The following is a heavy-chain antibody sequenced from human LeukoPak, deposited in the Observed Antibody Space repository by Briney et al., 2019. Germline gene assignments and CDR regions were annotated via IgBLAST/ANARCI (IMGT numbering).Heavy chain of an antibody. CDR3: ASQWRDDAFDI. CDR1: GFTFSSYG. V-gene: IGHV3-NL1*01. D-gene: IGHD6-19*01. CDR2: IYSGGST. Sequence: GGSLRLSCAASGFTFSSYGMHWVRQAPGKGLEWVSVIYSGGSTYYADSVKGRFTISRDNSKNTLYLQMNSLRAEDTAVYYCASQWRDDAFDIWGQGTMVTVSS. J-gene: IGHJ3*02.